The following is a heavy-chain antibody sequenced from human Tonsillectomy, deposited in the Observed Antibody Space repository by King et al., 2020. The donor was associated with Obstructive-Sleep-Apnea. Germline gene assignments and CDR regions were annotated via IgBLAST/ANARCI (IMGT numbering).Heavy chain of an antibody. CDR3: ARDLWDSSPSMDV. V-gene: IGHV4-39*07. CDR1: GGSISRSSYY. J-gene: IGHJ6*02. D-gene: IGHD6-13*01. CDR2: IYYSGST. Sequence: LQLQESGPGLVKPSETLSLTCTVSGGSISRSSYYWGWIRQPPGKGLEWIGGIYYSGSTYYNASLKSRGTITLDTSKNQFSLKLSSVTAADTAVYYCARDLWDSSPSMDVWGQGTTVTVSS.